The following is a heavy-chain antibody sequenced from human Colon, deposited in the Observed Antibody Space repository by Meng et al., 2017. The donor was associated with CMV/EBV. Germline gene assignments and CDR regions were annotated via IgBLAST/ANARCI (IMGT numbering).Heavy chain of an antibody. CDR2: ISDSGDRT. Sequence: GESLKISCAASDFTFRNYAMTWVRRAPGRGLEAVSSISDSGDRTYYEDSVRGRFTTSRDNSKDTLYLQMNSLRAEDTAIYYCVRDHRNGRIRAGMDVWGQGTTVTVSS. J-gene: IGHJ6*02. CDR3: VRDHRNGRIRAGMDV. V-gene: IGHV3-23*01. CDR1: DFTFRNYA. D-gene: IGHD1-14*01.